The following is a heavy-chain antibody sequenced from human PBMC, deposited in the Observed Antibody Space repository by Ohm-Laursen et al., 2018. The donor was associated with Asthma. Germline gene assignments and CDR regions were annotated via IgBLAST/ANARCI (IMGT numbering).Heavy chain of an antibody. Sequence: SLRLSCTASGFTFSNAWMGWVRQAPGKGLEWVGRIKSKTDGGTTDYAAPVKGRFTISRDDSKNTLYLQMNSLKTEDTAVYYCTTGRYFDWLLPHFDYWGQGTLVTVSS. D-gene: IGHD3-9*01. CDR2: IKSKTDGGTT. CDR3: TTGRYFDWLLPHFDY. V-gene: IGHV3-15*01. J-gene: IGHJ4*02. CDR1: GFTFSNAW.